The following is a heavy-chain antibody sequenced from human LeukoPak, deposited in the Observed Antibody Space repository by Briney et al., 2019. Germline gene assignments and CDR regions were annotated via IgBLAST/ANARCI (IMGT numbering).Heavy chain of an antibody. CDR2: IFYSGIT. Sequence: KTSETLSLTCNVSGGSMSNIYYWGWIRQPPGKGLEWIGNIFYSGITYYNPSLRSRVTIAIDTSKSQFSLKLTSVTAADTAVYYCARREVVDTVMVGDFWGQGSLVTVSS. CDR1: GGSMSNIYY. CDR3: ARREVVDTVMVGDF. V-gene: IGHV4-39*01. D-gene: IGHD5-18*01. J-gene: IGHJ4*02.